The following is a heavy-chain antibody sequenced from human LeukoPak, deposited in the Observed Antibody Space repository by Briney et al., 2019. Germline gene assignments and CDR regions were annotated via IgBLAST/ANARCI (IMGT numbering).Heavy chain of an antibody. D-gene: IGHD3-10*01. CDR3: ARVRVGAYDFEY. Sequence: QPGGSLRLSCAASGFTFSTYWMHWVRQAPGEGPVWVSRINPDGSTTTYADSVKGRFTISRDNAKNTLYLQMNSLRAEDTAVYYCARVRVGAYDFEYWGQGALVTVSS. CDR2: INPDGSTT. J-gene: IGHJ4*02. CDR1: GFTFSTYW. V-gene: IGHV3-74*01.